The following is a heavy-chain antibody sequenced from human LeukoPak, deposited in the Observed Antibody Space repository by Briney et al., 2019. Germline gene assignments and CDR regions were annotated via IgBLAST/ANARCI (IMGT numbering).Heavy chain of an antibody. CDR1: GGSISSSNW. V-gene: IGHV4-4*02. CDR3: ARDMVGYCSSTSCFWGEYYFDY. D-gene: IGHD2-2*01. J-gene: IGHJ4*02. CDR2: IYHSGST. Sequence: PSETLSLTCAVSGGSISSSNWWSWVRQPPGKGLEWIGEIYHSGSTNYNPSLKSRVTISVDKSKNQFSLKLSSVTAADTAVYYCARDMVGYCSSTSCFWGEYYFDYWGQGTLVTVSS.